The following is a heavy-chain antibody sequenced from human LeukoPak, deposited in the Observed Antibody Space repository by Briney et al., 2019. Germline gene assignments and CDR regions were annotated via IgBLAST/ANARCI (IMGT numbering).Heavy chain of an antibody. D-gene: IGHD1-26*01. CDR1: GFTFSSYW. J-gene: IGHJ4*02. V-gene: IGHV3-7*03. CDR2: INQGGSEK. Sequence: GGTLRLSCAASGFTFSSYWMSWLRQAPGKRLEWVGNINQGGSEKNYVDSVKGRFTLSRDNAKNSLDLQMNSLRADDTAVYYCARDVSGGRGATEYWGQGTLVTVSS. CDR3: ARDVSGGRGATEY.